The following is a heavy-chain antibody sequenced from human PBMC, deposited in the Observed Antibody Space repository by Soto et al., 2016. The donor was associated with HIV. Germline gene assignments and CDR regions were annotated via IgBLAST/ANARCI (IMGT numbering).Heavy chain of an antibody. CDR3: ASLAVAGTFDL. J-gene: IGHJ3*01. D-gene: IGHD6-19*01. Sequence: QVQLVQSGAEVKKPGASVKASCKASGYTFTSYYVHWVRQAPGQGLEWMGIINPSGGSTSYAQKFQGRVTMTRDTSTSTVYMELSSLISEDTAVYYCASLAVAGTFDLWGQGTMVTVSS. CDR1: GYTFTSYY. CDR2: INPSGGST. V-gene: IGHV1-46*01.